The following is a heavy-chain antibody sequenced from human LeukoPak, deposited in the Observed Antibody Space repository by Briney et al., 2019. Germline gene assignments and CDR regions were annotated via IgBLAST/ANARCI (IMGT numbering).Heavy chain of an antibody. CDR3: ASDIVATSGNF. Sequence: GGSLRLSCAASGFTFSDFYMSWIRQAPGKGLEWVSYITSAGRAIYYADSVQGRFTISRDNARNSLYLQMNGLRAEDTAVYYCASDIVATSGNFWGQGTLVTVSS. CDR2: ITSAGRAI. D-gene: IGHD5-12*01. V-gene: IGHV3-11*01. J-gene: IGHJ4*02. CDR1: GFTFSDFY.